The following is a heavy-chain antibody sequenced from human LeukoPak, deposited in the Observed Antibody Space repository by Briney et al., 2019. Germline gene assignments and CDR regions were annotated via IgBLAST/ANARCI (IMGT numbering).Heavy chain of an antibody. D-gene: IGHD3-9*01. CDR1: GFTFSSYS. Sequence: PGGSLRLSCAASGFTFSSYSMNWVRQAPGKGLEWVAVIWYDGSNKYYADSVKGRFTISRDNSKNTLYLQMNSLRAEDTAVYYCASGRKPLTYFDWYTWGQGTLVTVSS. V-gene: IGHV3-33*08. J-gene: IGHJ4*02. CDR3: ASGRKPLTYFDWYT. CDR2: IWYDGSNK.